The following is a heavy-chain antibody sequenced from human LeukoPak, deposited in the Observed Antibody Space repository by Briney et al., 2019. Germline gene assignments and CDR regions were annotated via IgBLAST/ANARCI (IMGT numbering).Heavy chain of an antibody. Sequence: SETLSLTCTVSGDSIIRNDYFWGWIRQSPGKGLEWIGSVYYNGATQYSPSLKSRVTMSVDTSKNQFSLKLTSVTAADTAVYYCARELRSFYSGGSMWGQGTLVTVSS. CDR2: VYYNGAT. D-gene: IGHD2-21*01. J-gene: IGHJ4*02. CDR1: GDSIIRNDYF. V-gene: IGHV4-39*07. CDR3: ARELRSFYSGGSM.